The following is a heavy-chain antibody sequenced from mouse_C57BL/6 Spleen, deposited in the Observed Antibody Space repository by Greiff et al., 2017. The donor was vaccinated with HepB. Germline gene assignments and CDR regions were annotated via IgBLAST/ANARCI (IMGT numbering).Heavy chain of an antibody. CDR3: ARDRYYGSLFAY. CDR2: ISYDGSN. CDR1: GYSITSGYY. V-gene: IGHV3-6*01. D-gene: IGHD1-1*01. J-gene: IGHJ3*01. Sequence: EVQLVESGPGLVKPSQSLSLTCSVTGYSITSGYYWNWIRQFPGNKLEWMGYISYDGSNNYNPSLKNRISITRDTSKNQFFLKLNSVTTEDTATYYCARDRYYGSLFAYWGQGTLVTVSA.